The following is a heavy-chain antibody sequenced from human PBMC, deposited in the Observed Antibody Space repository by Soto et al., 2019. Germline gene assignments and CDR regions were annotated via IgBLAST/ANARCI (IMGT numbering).Heavy chain of an antibody. CDR1: GFSFSSYG. Sequence: PGGSLRLSCAASGFSFSSYGMHWVRQTPGKGLEWVAVTSADGTDKYYADSVKGRFTISRDNSKNTLYLQMNSLGVGDTAVYYCVRGTAIARQHFDCWGQGTLVTVS. V-gene: IGHV3-30*03. CDR3: VRGTAIARQHFDC. CDR2: TSADGTDK. D-gene: IGHD6-6*01. J-gene: IGHJ4*02.